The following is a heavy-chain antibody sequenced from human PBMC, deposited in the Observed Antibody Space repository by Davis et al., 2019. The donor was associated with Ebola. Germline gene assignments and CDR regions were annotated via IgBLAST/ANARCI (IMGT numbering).Heavy chain of an antibody. J-gene: IGHJ3*01. CDR1: TFTFSPYS. Sequence: GGSLRLSCAVSTFTFSPYSLNWVRQAPGKGLEWVSSFSGAGFYKYYADSVKGRFTISRDNAKNSLYLQMDSLKPEDTAVYYCAGGKDSTGWYGDDAFDFWGQGTMVTVSS. CDR3: AGGKDSTGWYGDDAFDF. V-gene: IGHV3-21*06. CDR2: FSGAGFYK. D-gene: IGHD6-19*01.